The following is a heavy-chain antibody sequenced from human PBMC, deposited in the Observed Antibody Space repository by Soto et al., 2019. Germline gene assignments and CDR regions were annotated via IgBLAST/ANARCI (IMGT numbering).Heavy chain of an antibody. CDR3: AHFYWTDGDI. Sequence: SETLCLTSTVAGGSVSRGSYNWDWIRQPPGKGLEWIGTIYYSGSTDYNPSLKSRVTISEDTSNNQFSLKVTSVTAADTSVYYCAHFYWTDGDIWGRGATATVS. D-gene: IGHD4-17*01. CDR2: IYYSGST. CDR1: GGSVSRGSYN. J-gene: IGHJ6*01. V-gene: IGHV4-39*01.